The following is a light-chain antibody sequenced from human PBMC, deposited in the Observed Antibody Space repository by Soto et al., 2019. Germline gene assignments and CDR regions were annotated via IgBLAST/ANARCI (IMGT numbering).Light chain of an antibody. Sequence: QSVLTQPPSVSAAPGQKGTISCSGSSSKIGNNYVSWYQQLPGTAPKLLIYDNNKRPSGIPDRFSGSKSGTSATLGITGLQTGDEADYYCGTWDSSLSAPCVFGTGTKVTVL. J-gene: IGLJ1*01. CDR2: DNN. CDR3: GTWDSSLSAPCV. CDR1: SSKIGNNY. V-gene: IGLV1-51*01.